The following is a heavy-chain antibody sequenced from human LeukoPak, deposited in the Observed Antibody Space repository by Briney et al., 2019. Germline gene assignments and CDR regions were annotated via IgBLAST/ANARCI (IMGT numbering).Heavy chain of an antibody. J-gene: IGHJ6*02. CDR3: ARDAVDTANAV. CDR2: INSDGSIT. D-gene: IGHD5-18*01. Sequence: GGSLRLSCAASGFTFTTYWTHWVRQAPGKGLVWVSHINSDGSITSYADSVKGRFTISRDNAKNTLYLQMNSLRAEDTAVYYCARDAVDTANAVWGQGTTVTVSS. CDR1: GFTFTTYW. V-gene: IGHV3-74*01.